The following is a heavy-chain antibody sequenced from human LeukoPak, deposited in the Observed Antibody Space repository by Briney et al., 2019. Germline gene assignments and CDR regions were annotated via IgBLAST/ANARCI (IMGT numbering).Heavy chain of an antibody. CDR3: ARGWKWLVRDFPFDY. D-gene: IGHD6-19*01. CDR1: GGSISSSSYY. CDR2: IYYSGST. J-gene: IGHJ4*02. V-gene: IGHV4-39*01. Sequence: KTSETLSLTCTVSGGSISSSSYYWGWIRQPPGKGLEWIGSIYYSGSTYYNPSLKSRVTISVDTSKNQFSLKLSSVTAVDTAVYYCARGWKWLVRDFPFDYWGQGTLVTVSS.